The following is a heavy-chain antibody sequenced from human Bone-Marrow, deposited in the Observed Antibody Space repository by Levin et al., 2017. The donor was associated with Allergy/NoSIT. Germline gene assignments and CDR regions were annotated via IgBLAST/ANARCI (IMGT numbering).Heavy chain of an antibody. V-gene: IGHV1-46*01. CDR2: INPSGGST. J-gene: IGHJ6*02. CDR3: ARDRDYGSGSYYLFPYYYYGMDV. D-gene: IGHD3-10*01. CDR1: GYTFTSYY. Sequence: ASVKVSCKASGYTFTSYYMHWVRQAPGQGLEWMGIINPSGGSTSYAQKFQGRVTMTRDTSTSTVYMELSSLRSEDTAVYYCARDRDYGSGSYYLFPYYYYGMDVWGQGTTVTVSS.